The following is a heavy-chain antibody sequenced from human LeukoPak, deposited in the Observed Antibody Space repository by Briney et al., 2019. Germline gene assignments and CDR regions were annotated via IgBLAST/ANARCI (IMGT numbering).Heavy chain of an antibody. Sequence: SEILSLTCTVSGGSINSYYWSWIRQSPGKGLEWIAYVYYSGTTNYNPSLKSRVTISVDTSKNQFSLKMSSVTAADTAVYYCARGGHIYGLRYFFDYWGQGILVTVSS. CDR1: GGSINSYY. D-gene: IGHD5-18*01. V-gene: IGHV4-59*01. CDR3: ARGGHIYGLRYFFDY. CDR2: VYYSGTT. J-gene: IGHJ4*02.